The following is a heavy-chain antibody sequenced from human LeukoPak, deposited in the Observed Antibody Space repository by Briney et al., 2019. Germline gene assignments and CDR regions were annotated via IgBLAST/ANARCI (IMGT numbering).Heavy chain of an antibody. CDR2: ISSSSSTI. CDR3: ARERFEWGAVAGFFDY. Sequence: NPGGSQRLSCAASGFTFSIYYMSSIRQAPGKGLEWHLYISSSSSTIYYADSVKGRFTISRDNAKNSLYLQMNSLRAEDTAVYYCARERFEWGAVAGFFDYWGQGTLVTVSS. J-gene: IGHJ4*02. CDR1: GFTFSIYY. D-gene: IGHD6-19*01. V-gene: IGHV3-11*04.